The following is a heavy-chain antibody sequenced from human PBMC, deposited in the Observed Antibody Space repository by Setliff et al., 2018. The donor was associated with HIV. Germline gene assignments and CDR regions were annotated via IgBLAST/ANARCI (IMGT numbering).Heavy chain of an antibody. Sequence: SETLSLTCTVSGGSISCNYWSWMRQPPGTGLEWIGHIYYSGSSNYNPSLKSRVTISVDTSRNQFSLNLSSVTAADTAVYYCARFPLLHKNAFDIWGQGTMVTVSS. D-gene: IGHD2-15*01. CDR1: GGSISCNY. CDR2: IYYSGSS. J-gene: IGHJ3*02. V-gene: IGHV4-59*01. CDR3: ARFPLLHKNAFDI.